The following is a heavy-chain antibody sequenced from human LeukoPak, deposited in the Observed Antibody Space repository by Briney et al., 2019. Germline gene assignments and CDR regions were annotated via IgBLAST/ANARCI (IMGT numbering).Heavy chain of an antibody. CDR3: AKNGGYSYGLYYFDY. Sequence: GGSLRLSCVASGFTFSTYSMNWVRQAPGKGLEWVSGISGSGDSTYYADSVKGRFTISRDNFKNMVYLQMDSLRAEDSAVYYCAKNGGYSYGLYYFDYWGQGTLVTVSS. V-gene: IGHV3-23*01. J-gene: IGHJ4*02. CDR1: GFTFSTYS. CDR2: ISGSGDST. D-gene: IGHD5-18*01.